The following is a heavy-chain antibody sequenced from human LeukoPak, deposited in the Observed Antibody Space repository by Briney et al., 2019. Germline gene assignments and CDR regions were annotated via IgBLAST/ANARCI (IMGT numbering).Heavy chain of an antibody. CDR2: INSDGSST. CDR3: ARLRARGWMDV. CDR1: GFTFSNYW. J-gene: IGHJ6*02. V-gene: IGHV3-74*01. Sequence: PGGSLRLSCAASGFTFSNYWMHWVRPAPGKGLVWVSRINSDGSSTSYADSAKGRFSISRDNAKNTLYLQMNSLGGEDAAVYYCARLRARGWMDVWGQGTTVTVSS. D-gene: IGHD2-15*01.